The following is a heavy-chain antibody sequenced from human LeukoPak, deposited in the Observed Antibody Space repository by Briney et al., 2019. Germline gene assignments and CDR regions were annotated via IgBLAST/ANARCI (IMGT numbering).Heavy chain of an antibody. J-gene: IGHJ4*02. CDR1: GYTFTSYG. Sequence: ASVKVSCKASGYTFTSYGISWVRQAPGQGREWMGWISAYNGNTNYAQKLQGRVTITTDTSTSTAYMELRSLRSDDTAVYYCARVGSGQWPNDYWGQGTLVTVSS. CDR2: ISAYNGNT. CDR3: ARVGSGQWPNDY. D-gene: IGHD3-10*01. V-gene: IGHV1-18*01.